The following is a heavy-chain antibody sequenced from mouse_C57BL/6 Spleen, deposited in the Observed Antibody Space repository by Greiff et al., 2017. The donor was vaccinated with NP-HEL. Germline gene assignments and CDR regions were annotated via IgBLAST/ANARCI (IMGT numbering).Heavy chain of an antibody. J-gene: IGHJ2*01. CDR3: ARNGAVRDYFDD. V-gene: IGHV2-2*01. CDR1: GFSLTSYG. D-gene: IGHD3-3*01. Sequence: VKLQESGPGLVQPSQSLSITCTVSGFSLTSYGVHWVRQSPGKGLEWLGVIWSGGSTDYNAAFISRLSISKDNSKSQVFFKMNSLQADDTAIYYCARNGAVRDYFDDWGQGTTLTVSS. CDR2: IWSGGST.